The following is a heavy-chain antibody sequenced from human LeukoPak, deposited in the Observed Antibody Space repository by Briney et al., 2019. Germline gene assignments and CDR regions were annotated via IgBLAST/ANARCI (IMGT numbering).Heavy chain of an antibody. Sequence: GGSLSLSCAASGFTVSSNYMSWVRQAPGKGLEWVSVIYSGGSTSYADSVKGRFTISRDNSKTTLYLQMHSLRAEDTAVYYCARVPRYTSSWYHFDYWGQGTLVTVSS. CDR3: ARVPRYTSSWYHFDY. CDR1: GFTVSSNY. J-gene: IGHJ4*02. D-gene: IGHD6-13*01. V-gene: IGHV3-66*01. CDR2: IYSGGST.